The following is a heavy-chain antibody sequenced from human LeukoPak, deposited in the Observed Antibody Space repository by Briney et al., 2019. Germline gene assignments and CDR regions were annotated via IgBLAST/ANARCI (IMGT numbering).Heavy chain of an antibody. CDR2: ISSSTSYI. D-gene: IGHD5-18*01. CDR3: ARGEDAAMITGGYNWFDP. V-gene: IGHV3-21*01. J-gene: IGHJ5*02. Sequence: GGSLRLSCAASGFTFDEYAIHWVRQAPGKGLEWVSSISSSTSYIYYADSVQGRFTISRDNAKNSLYLQMNSLRAEDTAVYYCARGEDAAMITGGYNWFDPWGQGTLVTVSS. CDR1: GFTFDEYA.